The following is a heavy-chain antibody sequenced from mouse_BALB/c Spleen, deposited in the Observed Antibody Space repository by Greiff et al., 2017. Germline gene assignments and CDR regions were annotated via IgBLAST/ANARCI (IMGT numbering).Heavy chain of an antibody. CDR3: ARESGGY. J-gene: IGHJ2*01. Sequence: EVQVVESGGGLVQPGGSRKLSCAASGFTFCSFGLHWVRQAPEKGLEWVAYISGGSSTIYYAATVKGRFTISRDNPKNTLFLQMTSLRSEDTAMYYCARESGGYWGQGTTLTVSS. V-gene: IGHV5-17*02. CDR2: ISGGSSTI. CDR1: GFTFCSFG. D-gene: IGHD1-3*01.